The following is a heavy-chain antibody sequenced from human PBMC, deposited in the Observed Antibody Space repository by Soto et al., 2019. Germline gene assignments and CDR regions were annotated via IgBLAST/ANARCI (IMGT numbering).Heavy chain of an antibody. J-gene: IGHJ6*02. CDR2: IWYDGNTR. V-gene: IGHV3-33*01. Sequence: QVQLVESGGGVVQPGRSLRLSCAGSGFSFRDHAMHWVRQAPGKGLEWMVQIWYDGNTRYFADSVKGRFTISKDNSKNTMYLQMNSLRDEDTAVYYCARDGQQQMPHTMDAWGQGTTVTVSS. D-gene: IGHD6-13*01. CDR1: GFSFRDHA. CDR3: ARDGQQQMPHTMDA.